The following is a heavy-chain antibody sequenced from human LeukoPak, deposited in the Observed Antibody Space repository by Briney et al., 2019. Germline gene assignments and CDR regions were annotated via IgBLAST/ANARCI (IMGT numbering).Heavy chain of an antibody. CDR1: GFTFSSYG. Sequence: GGSLRLSCAASGFTFSSYGMHWVRQAPGKGLEWVAVIWYDGSNKYYADSVKGRFTISRDNSKNTLYLQMNSLRAKDTAVYYCARNGDGGAYYFDYWGQGTLVTVSS. V-gene: IGHV3-33*01. J-gene: IGHJ4*02. CDR2: IWYDGSNK. D-gene: IGHD4-17*01. CDR3: ARNGDGGAYYFDY.